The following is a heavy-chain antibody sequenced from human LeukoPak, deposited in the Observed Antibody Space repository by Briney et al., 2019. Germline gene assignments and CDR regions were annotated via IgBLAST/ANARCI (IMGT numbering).Heavy chain of an antibody. CDR2: INPNSGGT. CDR1: GYTFTGYY. Sequence: ASVKVSCKASGYTFTGYYMHWVRQAPGQGLEWMGWINPNSGGTNYAQKFQGRVTMTRDTSISTAYMELSRLRSDDTAVYYCAREALELFRPYNWFDPWGQGTLVTVSS. D-gene: IGHD3-3*01. J-gene: IGHJ5*02. CDR3: AREALELFRPYNWFDP. V-gene: IGHV1-2*02.